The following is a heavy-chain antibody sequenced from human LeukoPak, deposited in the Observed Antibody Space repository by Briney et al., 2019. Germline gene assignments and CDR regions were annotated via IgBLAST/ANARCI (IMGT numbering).Heavy chain of an antibody. CDR2: ISGSGGST. D-gene: IGHD6-13*01. V-gene: IGHV3-23*01. Sequence: PGGSLRLSCAASGFTFCNYAMSWVRQAPGRGLEWVSAISGSGGSTYYADSVKGRITISRDNSKNTLYPQKNSLRAEDTAVYYCAKVLDPHSSSWYGFDAFDIWGQGTMVTVSS. CDR1: GFTFCNYA. CDR3: AKVLDPHSSSWYGFDAFDI. J-gene: IGHJ3*02.